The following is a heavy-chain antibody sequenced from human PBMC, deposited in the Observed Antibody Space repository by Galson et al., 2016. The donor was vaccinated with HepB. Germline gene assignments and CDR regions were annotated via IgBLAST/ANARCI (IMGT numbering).Heavy chain of an antibody. J-gene: IGHJ5*02. CDR2: ITGSGATT. CDR3: AKDQSSGWLANGFDP. D-gene: IGHD6-19*01. CDR1: GFTFSSYA. Sequence: SLRLSCAASGFTFSSYAMTWVRQAPGKGLEWVSGITGSGATTDYADSVKGRFTISRDNSKNTLYLQMNSLRAEDTAVYYCAKDQSSGWLANGFDPWGQGTLVTVSS. V-gene: IGHV3-23*01.